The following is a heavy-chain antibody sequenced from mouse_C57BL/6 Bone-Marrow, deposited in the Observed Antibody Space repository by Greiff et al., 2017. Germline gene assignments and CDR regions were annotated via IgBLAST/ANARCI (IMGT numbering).Heavy chain of an antibody. Sequence: VQVVESGPGLVAPSQSLSITCTVSGFSLTSSGVSWVRQPPGKGLEWLGVIWGDGSTNYHSALISRLSISKDNSKSQVFLKLNSLQTDDTATYFCAKEGGYYYGSSSYFDVWGTGTTVTVSS. CDR1: GFSLTSSG. V-gene: IGHV2-3*01. J-gene: IGHJ1*03. CDR2: IWGDGST. D-gene: IGHD1-1*01. CDR3: AKEGGYYYGSSSYFDV.